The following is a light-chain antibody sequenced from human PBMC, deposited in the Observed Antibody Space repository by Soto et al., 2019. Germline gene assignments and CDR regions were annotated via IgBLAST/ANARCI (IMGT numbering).Light chain of an antibody. J-gene: IGKJ1*01. CDR3: QQHYSSPPGA. Sequence: MSQSPPRLSLCEGDTVTIPCTATESVNTCLAWYQQKPGKAPKVLIYTASSLQSGAPSRFSGSGSGTDFTLSIGRLQPEDCSTYYCQQHYSSPPGAFVKGTNVDIK. V-gene: IGKV1-39*01. CDR2: TAS. CDR1: ESVNTC.